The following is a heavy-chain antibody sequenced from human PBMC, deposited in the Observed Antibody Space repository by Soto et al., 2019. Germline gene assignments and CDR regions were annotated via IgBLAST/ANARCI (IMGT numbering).Heavy chain of an antibody. V-gene: IGHV3-30*18. D-gene: IGHD2-15*01. J-gene: IGHJ4*02. CDR1: GFTFSSYG. Sequence: QVQLVESGGGVVQPGRSLRLSCAASGFTFSSYGMHWVRQAPGKGLEWVAVISYDGSNKYYADSVKGRFTISRDNSKNTLDLQMNSLRAEDTAVYYCAKDGEYCSGGSCYSDYWGQGTLVTVSS. CDR3: AKDGEYCSGGSCYSDY. CDR2: ISYDGSNK.